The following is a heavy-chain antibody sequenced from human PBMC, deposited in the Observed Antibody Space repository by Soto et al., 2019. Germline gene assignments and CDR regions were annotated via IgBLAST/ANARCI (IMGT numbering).Heavy chain of an antibody. CDR1: GFTFSSYA. J-gene: IGHJ3*02. CDR2: ISDSGTGT. CDR3: AKDHTVVIRDAFDI. V-gene: IGHV3-23*01. D-gene: IGHD3-22*01. Sequence: EVQILESGGGLVQPGGSLRLSCAASGFTFSSYAMYWVRQAPGKGLAWVSGISDSGTGTYYADSVKGRFTISRDNSRNTVYLQMKSLRAEDTAVYYCAKDHTVVIRDAFDIWGQGTMVNVSS.